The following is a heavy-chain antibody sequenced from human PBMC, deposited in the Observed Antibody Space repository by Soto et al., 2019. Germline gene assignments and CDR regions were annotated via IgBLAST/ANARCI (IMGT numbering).Heavy chain of an antibody. CDR3: AKGGRQWLVTSDFNY. D-gene: IGHD6-19*01. CDR2: VSHDGRNT. Sequence: VQLVESGGGVVQPGRSLRLSCAASGFTFSDYAMHWVRQAPGKGLEWVAVVSHDGRNTHYADSVKGRFTISRDSSKNRVSLEIISLRAEDTAVYYCAKGGRQWLVTSDFNYWGQGALVTVSS. V-gene: IGHV3-30*18. J-gene: IGHJ4*02. CDR1: GFTFSDYA.